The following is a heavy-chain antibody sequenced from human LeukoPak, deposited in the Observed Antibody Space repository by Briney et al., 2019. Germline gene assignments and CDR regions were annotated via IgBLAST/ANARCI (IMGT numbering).Heavy chain of an antibody. CDR3: SSDDNGVFVAFDV. Sequence: SETLSLTCTVSGGAIASDFWRWVRQAPGKGLEWVGYVSKSGSTNYNPSLQSRITISVDTSKNQFFLKLTSMTAADTAVYFCSSDDNGVFVAFDVWGQGTVVTVSS. CDR2: VSKSGST. CDR1: GGAIASDF. V-gene: IGHV4-4*08. J-gene: IGHJ3*01. D-gene: IGHD2-8*01.